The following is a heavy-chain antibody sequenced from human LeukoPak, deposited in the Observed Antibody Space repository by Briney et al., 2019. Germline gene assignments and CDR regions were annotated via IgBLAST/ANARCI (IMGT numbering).Heavy chain of an antibody. CDR1: GFTFSSYA. J-gene: IGHJ4*02. D-gene: IGHD3-22*01. Sequence: GGSLRLSCAASGFTFSSYAMSWVRQAPGKGLEWVSAISGGGGSTYYADSVKGRFTISRDNSKNALYLQMNSLRAEDTAVYYCAKLILGVTYYFDYWGQGTLVTVSS. CDR3: AKLILGVTYYFDY. CDR2: ISGGGGST. V-gene: IGHV3-23*01.